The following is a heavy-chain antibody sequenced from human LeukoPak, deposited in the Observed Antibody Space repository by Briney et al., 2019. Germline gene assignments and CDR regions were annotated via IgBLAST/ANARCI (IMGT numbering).Heavy chain of an antibody. V-gene: IGHV3-30*18. J-gene: IGHJ5*02. Sequence: PGGSLRLSCAASGFTVSSNYMSWVRQAPGKGLEWVAVISYDGSNKYYADSVKGRFTISRDNSKNTLYLQMNSLRAEDTAVYYCAKGYSSFWWDWFDPWGQGTLVTVSS. D-gene: IGHD6-19*01. CDR3: AKGYSSFWWDWFDP. CDR2: ISYDGSNK. CDR1: GFTVSSNY.